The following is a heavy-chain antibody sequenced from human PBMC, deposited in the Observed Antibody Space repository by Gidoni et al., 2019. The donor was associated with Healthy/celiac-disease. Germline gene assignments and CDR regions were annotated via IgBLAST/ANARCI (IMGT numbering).Heavy chain of an antibody. D-gene: IGHD3-10*01. CDR3: ARDLRVVRVFDY. CDR2: IYYSGST. J-gene: IGHJ4*02. CDR1: AGPISRGGYY. V-gene: IGHV4-31*03. Sequence: QVQLQESGPGLVKPSKTLSLTCTVSAGPISRGGYYWSWIRQHPGKGLEWIGYIYYSGSTYYNPSLKGRVTISVDTSKNQFSLKLSSVTAADTAVYYCARDLRVVRVFDYWGQGTLVTVSS.